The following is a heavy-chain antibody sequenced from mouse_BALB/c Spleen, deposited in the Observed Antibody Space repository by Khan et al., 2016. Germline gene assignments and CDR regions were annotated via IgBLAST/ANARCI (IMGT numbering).Heavy chain of an antibody. CDR1: GYSFTRYW. V-gene: IGHV1-61*01. CDR2: IHPSDSES. D-gene: IGHD2-1*01. Sequence: QVQLQQPGTELVRPGASVKLSCKASGYSFTRYWMNWVKQRPGQGLEWIGMIHPSDSESRLHQKFKDKATLTVANSSSIAYMQLSSPTSEDSAVCYCTRAAYGNHPYYAMDYGGQGTSVTVSS. J-gene: IGHJ4*01. CDR3: TRAAYGNHPYYAMDY.